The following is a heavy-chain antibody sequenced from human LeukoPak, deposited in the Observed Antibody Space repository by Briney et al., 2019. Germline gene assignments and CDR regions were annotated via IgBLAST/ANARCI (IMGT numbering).Heavy chain of an antibody. J-gene: IGHJ4*02. CDR2: MSYSGSS. CDR3: ARDGYSDSSGYDYPPSV. D-gene: IGHD3-22*01. Sequence: SETLSLTCTVSGGSISSYYWSWIRQPPREGLEWIGYMSYSGSSSYNPSLRSRVTISVDASKKQFSLKLSSVTAADTAVYYCARDGYSDSSGYDYPPSVWGQGTLVTVSS. V-gene: IGHV4-59*01. CDR1: GGSISSYY.